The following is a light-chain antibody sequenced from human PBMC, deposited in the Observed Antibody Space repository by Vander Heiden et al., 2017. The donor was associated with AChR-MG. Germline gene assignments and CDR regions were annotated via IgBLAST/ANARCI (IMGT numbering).Light chain of an antibody. Sequence: EIVLTQSPATLSLSPGERATLSCRASQSVSSYYACYQQKPRDAPRLLIYDASNRATSSTARFSSSGSGTDFTPTISSLEPEDFAVYYCQQRNNRPPLYTFGQGTKLEIK. CDR1: QSVSSY. V-gene: IGKV3-11*01. CDR2: DAS. J-gene: IGKJ2*01. CDR3: QQRNNRPPLYT.